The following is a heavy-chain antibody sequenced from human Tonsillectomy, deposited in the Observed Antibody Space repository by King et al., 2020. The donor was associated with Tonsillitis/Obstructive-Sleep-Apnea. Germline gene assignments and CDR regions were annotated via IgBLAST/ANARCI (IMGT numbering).Heavy chain of an antibody. CDR1: GGTFSSYA. J-gene: IGHJ4*02. CDR2: IIPIFGTA. D-gene: IGHD2-15*01. V-gene: IGHV1-69*12. Sequence: GQLVQSGAEVKKPGSSVKVSCKASGGTFSSYAISWVRQAPGQGLEWMGGIIPIFGTANYAQKFQGRVTITADESTSTAYMELSSLRSEDTAVYYCARALWCSGGSCYSAGYYFDYWGQGTLVTVSS. CDR3: ARALWCSGGSCYSAGYYFDY.